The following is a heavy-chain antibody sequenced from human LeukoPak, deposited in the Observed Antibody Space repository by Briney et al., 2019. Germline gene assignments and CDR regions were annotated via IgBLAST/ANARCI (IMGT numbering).Heavy chain of an antibody. J-gene: IGHJ4*02. Sequence: TTSETLSLTCAVFGGSFSGYYWSWIRQPPGKGLEWIGEINHSGSTNYDPSLKSRVTISVDTSKNQFSLKLSSVTAADTAVYYCARYSYSGSSYYFDYWGQGTLVTVSA. D-gene: IGHD1-26*01. CDR1: GGSFSGYY. CDR3: ARYSYSGSSYYFDY. V-gene: IGHV4-34*01. CDR2: INHSGST.